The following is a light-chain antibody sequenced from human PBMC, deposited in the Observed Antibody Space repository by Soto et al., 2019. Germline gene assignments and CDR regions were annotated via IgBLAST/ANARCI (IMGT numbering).Light chain of an antibody. CDR2: RNN. CDR3: AAWDDSLSGFV. V-gene: IGLV1-47*01. Sequence: QSVLTQPPSASGAPGQRVTISCSGSSSNTGSNYVYWYQQLPGTAPKLFIYRNNQRPSGVPDRFSGSKSGTSASLAISGLRSEDEADYSCAAWDDSLSGFVFGTGTKITVL. CDR1: SSNTGSNY. J-gene: IGLJ1*01.